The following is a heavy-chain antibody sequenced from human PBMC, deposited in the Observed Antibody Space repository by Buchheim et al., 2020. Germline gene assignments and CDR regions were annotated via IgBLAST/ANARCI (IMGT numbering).Heavy chain of an antibody. CDR2: IWYDGSNK. J-gene: IGHJ4*02. Sequence: QVQLVESGGGVVQPGRSLRLSYAASGFTFSSYGMHWVRQAPGKGLEWVAVIWYDGSNKYYADSVKGRFTISRDNSKNTLYLQMNSLRAEDTAVYYCARGPYYYDSSGYYSAYYFDYWGQGTL. CDR1: GFTFSSYG. CDR3: ARGPYYYDSSGYYSAYYFDY. D-gene: IGHD3-22*01. V-gene: IGHV3-33*01.